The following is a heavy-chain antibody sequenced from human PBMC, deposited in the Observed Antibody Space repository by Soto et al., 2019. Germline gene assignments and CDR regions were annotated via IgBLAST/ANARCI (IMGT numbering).Heavy chain of an antibody. CDR1: GYTFTSYD. CDR3: ARGQYDYIWGSYRYKVYYFDY. D-gene: IGHD3-16*02. J-gene: IGHJ4*02. Sequence: ASVKVSCKASGYTFTSYDINWVRQATGQGLEWMGWMNPNSGNTGYAQKFQGRVTMTRNTSISTAYMELSSLRSEDTAVYYCARGQYDYIWGSYRYKVYYFDYWGQGTLVTVSS. CDR2: MNPNSGNT. V-gene: IGHV1-8*01.